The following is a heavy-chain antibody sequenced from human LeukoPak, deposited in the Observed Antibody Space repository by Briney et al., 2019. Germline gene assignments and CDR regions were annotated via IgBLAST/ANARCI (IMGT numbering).Heavy chain of an antibody. CDR1: GVAIRNNIYY. V-gene: IGHV4-39*01. J-gene: IGHJ4*02. Sequence: TSETLSLTCTVSGVAIRNNIYYWGWILLPPGKGLEWIGSIYHSGSTYSNPYLNNRATISVDTSKNQFSLTMSSVTAADSALYYCARHKGSGGFWNSDWYNRAFDYWGQGALVTVSS. CDR3: ARHKGSGGFWNSDWYNRAFDY. CDR2: IYHSGST. D-gene: IGHD6-19*01.